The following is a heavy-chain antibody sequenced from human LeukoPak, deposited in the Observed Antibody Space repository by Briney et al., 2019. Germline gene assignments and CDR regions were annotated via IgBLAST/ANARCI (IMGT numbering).Heavy chain of an antibody. J-gene: IGHJ4*02. Sequence: SETLSLTCTDPGGSLSGYNWSWIRQPPGKGLERIGYIYYSGSTNYNPSLKSRVTISVDTSKNQFALKLSSVTAADTAVYYCARHETYGSGSYYIPYYFDYWGQGTLVTVSS. CDR3: ARHETYGSGSYYIPYYFDY. CDR2: IYYSGST. V-gene: IGHV4-59*08. D-gene: IGHD3-10*01. CDR1: GGSLSGYN.